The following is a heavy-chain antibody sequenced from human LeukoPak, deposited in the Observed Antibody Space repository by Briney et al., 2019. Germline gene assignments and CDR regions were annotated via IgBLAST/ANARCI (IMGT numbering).Heavy chain of an antibody. CDR2: ISGSGGST. J-gene: IGHJ4*02. Sequence: PGGSLRLSCAASGFTFSSYAMSWVRQAPGKGLEWVSAISGSGGSTYYADSVKGRFTISRVNSKNTLYLQMNSLRAEDTAVYYCAKVPRYDIQIDYWGQGTLVTVSS. CDR3: AKVPRYDIQIDY. V-gene: IGHV3-23*01. D-gene: IGHD3-9*01. CDR1: GFTFSSYA.